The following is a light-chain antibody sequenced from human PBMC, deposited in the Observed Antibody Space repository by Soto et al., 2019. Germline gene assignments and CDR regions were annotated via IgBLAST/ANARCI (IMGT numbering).Light chain of an antibody. Sequence: EIVITQSPATLSVSPGERATLSGRAIQIVSSNLAWYQQKPGQAPRLPIYGASTRATGIPARFSGSGSGTELTLTISSLQSEDFAVYSCQQYNNWPAFGQGTRLEIK. CDR1: QIVSSN. CDR2: GAS. CDR3: QQYNNWPA. J-gene: IGKJ5*01. V-gene: IGKV3-15*01.